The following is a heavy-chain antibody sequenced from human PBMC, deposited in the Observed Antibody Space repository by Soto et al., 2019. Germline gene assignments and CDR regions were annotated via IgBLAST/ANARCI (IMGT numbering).Heavy chain of an antibody. V-gene: IGHV3-21*01. CDR1: GFTFSSYS. CDR2: ISSSSYI. Sequence: GGSLRLSCAASGFTFSSYSMNWVRQAPGKGLEWVSSISSSSYIYYADSVKGRFTISRDNAKNSLYLQMNSLRAEDTAVYYCARVKGYCSSTSCSYYFDYWGQGTLVTVYS. J-gene: IGHJ4*02. D-gene: IGHD2-2*01. CDR3: ARVKGYCSSTSCSYYFDY.